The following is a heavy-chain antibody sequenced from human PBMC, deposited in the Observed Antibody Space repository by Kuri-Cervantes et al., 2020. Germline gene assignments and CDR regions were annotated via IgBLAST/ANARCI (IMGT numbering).Heavy chain of an antibody. CDR2: INPNSGGT. D-gene: IGHD3-9*01. Sequence: ASVKVSCKASGYTLTSYYMHWVRQAPGQGLEWMGWINPNSGGTNYAQKFQGRVTMTRDTSISTAYMELSRLRSDDTAVYYCARDRYFGAPYSPRQAMANWFDPWGQGTLVTVSS. J-gene: IGHJ5*02. CDR3: ARDRYFGAPYSPRQAMANWFDP. V-gene: IGHV1-2*02. CDR1: GYTLTSYY.